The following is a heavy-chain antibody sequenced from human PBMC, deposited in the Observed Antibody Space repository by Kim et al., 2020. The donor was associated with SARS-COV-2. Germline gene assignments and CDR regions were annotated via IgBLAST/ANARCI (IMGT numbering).Heavy chain of an antibody. V-gene: IGHV3-48*02. D-gene: IGHD4-17*01. J-gene: IGHJ6*02. CDR1: GFTFSSYS. Sequence: GGSLRPSCAASGFTFSSYSMNWVRQAPGKGLEWVSYISSSSSTIYYADSVKGRFTISRDNSKNSLYLQMNSLRDEDTAVYYCAAFPPDYGRRYGMDVWGQGTTVTVSS. CDR2: ISSSSSTI. CDR3: AAFPPDYGRRYGMDV.